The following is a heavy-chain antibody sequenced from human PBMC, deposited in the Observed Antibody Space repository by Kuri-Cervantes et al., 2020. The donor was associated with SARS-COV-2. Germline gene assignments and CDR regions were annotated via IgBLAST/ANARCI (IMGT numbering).Heavy chain of an antibody. CDR1: GYSISSGYY. CDR2: IYHSGST. D-gene: IGHD6-6*01. V-gene: IGHV4-38-2*01. J-gene: IGHJ4*02. CDR3: ARFTEYSSSLLDY. Sequence: SETLSLTCAVSGYSISSGYYWGWIRQPPGKGLEWIGSIYHSGSTYYNPSLKSRVTISVDTSKNQFSLKLSSVTAADTAVHYCARFTEYSSSLLDYWGQGTLVTVSS.